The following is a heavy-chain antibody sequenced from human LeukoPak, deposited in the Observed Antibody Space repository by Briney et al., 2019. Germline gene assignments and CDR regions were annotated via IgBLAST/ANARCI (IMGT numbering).Heavy chain of an antibody. V-gene: IGHV7-4-1*02. Sequence: ASVKVSCKTSGYTFTTYAMSWVRQAPGQGLEWMGWINTNTGNPTYAQGFFTGRYVFSLDTSVNTAYLQITGLKADDTAVYYCGRDPKLGIRGFTYGYIDFWGQGTLVTVAS. CDR1: GYTFTTYA. CDR3: GRDPKLGIRGFTYGYIDF. CDR2: INTNTGNP. J-gene: IGHJ4*02. D-gene: IGHD5-18*01.